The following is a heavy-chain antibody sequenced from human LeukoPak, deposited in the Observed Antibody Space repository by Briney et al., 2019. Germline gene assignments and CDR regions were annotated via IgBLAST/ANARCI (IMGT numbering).Heavy chain of an antibody. CDR2: TPYHGVSR. CDR1: GFIFGSYG. V-gene: IGHV3-30*02. Sequence: GGSLRLSCAASGFIFGSYGMHWVRQAPVKGLEWVAFTPYHGVSRYYTESVKGRFTISRDNSKSTLYLQMNSLRIEDTAVYYCAKDRHGDYTSDYWGQGALVIVSS. D-gene: IGHD4-17*01. J-gene: IGHJ4*02. CDR3: AKDRHGDYTSDY.